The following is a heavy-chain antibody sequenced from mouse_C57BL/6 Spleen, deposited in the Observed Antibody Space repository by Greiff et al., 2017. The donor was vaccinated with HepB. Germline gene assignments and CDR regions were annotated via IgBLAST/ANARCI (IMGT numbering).Heavy chain of an antibody. CDR1: GFTFSSYA. J-gene: IGHJ4*01. Sequence: EVMLVESGEGLVKPGGSLKLSCAASGFTFSSYAMSWVRQTPEKRLEWVAYISSGGDYIYYADTVKGRFTISRDNARNTLYLQISSLKSEDTAMYYCTRDGNYYAMDYWGQGTSVTVSS. CDR2: ISSGGDYI. D-gene: IGHD1-1*01. V-gene: IGHV5-9-1*02. CDR3: TRDGNYYAMDY.